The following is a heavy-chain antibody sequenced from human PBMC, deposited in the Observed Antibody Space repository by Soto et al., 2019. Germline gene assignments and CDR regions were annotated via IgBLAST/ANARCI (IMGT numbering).Heavy chain of an antibody. D-gene: IGHD6-13*01. CDR3: ARGWRSSWRNPLNFDY. Sequence: GASVKVSCKASGYTFTSYGISWVRQAPGQGLEWMGWISAYNGNTNYAQKLQGRVTMTTDTSTSTAYMELRSLRSDDTAVYYCARGWRSSWRNPLNFDYWGQGTLVTVSS. V-gene: IGHV1-18*01. CDR2: ISAYNGNT. J-gene: IGHJ4*02. CDR1: GYTFTSYG.